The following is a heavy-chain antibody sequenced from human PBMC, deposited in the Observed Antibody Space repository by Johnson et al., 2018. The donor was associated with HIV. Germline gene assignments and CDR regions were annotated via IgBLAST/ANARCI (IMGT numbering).Heavy chain of an antibody. CDR3: ARAPEVWELRHPGTFDV. Sequence: QVQLVESGGGVVQPGRSLRLSCAASGFTFSSYAMHWVRQAPGKGLEWVAVIGYDGSDKYYADSVKGRVTISRDNPKNTLDLQMNSLRAEDTAVYYCARAPEVWELRHPGTFDVWGQGTLVTVSS. CDR2: IGYDGSDK. V-gene: IGHV3-30*04. J-gene: IGHJ3*01. D-gene: IGHD3-3*01. CDR1: GFTFSSYA.